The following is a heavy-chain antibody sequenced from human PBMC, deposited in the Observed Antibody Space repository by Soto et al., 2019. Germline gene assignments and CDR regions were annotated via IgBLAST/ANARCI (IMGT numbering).Heavy chain of an antibody. Sequence: ASVKVSCKASGYTFTSYGISWVRQAPGQGLEWMGWISAYNGNTNYAQKLQGRVTMTTDTSTSTAYMELRSLRSDDTAVYYCARAYYYDISGYSYNWFDPWGQGTLVTVSS. D-gene: IGHD3-22*01. CDR1: GYTFTSYG. CDR2: ISAYNGNT. J-gene: IGHJ5*02. CDR3: ARAYYYDISGYSYNWFDP. V-gene: IGHV1-18*01.